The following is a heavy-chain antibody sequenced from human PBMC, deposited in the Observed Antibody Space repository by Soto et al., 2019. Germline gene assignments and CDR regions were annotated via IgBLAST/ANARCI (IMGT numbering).Heavy chain of an antibody. CDR2: IIPIFGTA. V-gene: IGHV1-69*13. Sequence: VKVSCKASGGTFSSYAISWVRQAPGQGLEWMGGIIPIFGTANYAQKFQGRVTITADESTSTAYMELSSLRSEDTAVYYCAREETYCGGDCYSDYWGQGTLVPVSS. CDR1: GGTFSSYA. D-gene: IGHD2-21*02. J-gene: IGHJ4*02. CDR3: AREETYCGGDCYSDY.